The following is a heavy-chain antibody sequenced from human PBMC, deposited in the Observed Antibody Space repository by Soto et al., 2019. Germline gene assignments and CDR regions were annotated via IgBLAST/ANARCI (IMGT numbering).Heavy chain of an antibody. CDR2: ITPIFGAA. CDR3: ARDEIAVANRVGMDV. Sequence: QVQLVQAGAEVKKPGSSVKVSCKASGGAFRSYTISWVRQAPGQGVEWMGGITPIFGAANYAQKFEGRATISAAQTTTTAYMELSNPTSEDTAVYYCARDEIAVANRVGMDVWGQGTTVIVSS. V-gene: IGHV1-69*01. CDR1: GGAFRSYT. J-gene: IGHJ6*02. D-gene: IGHD6-19*01.